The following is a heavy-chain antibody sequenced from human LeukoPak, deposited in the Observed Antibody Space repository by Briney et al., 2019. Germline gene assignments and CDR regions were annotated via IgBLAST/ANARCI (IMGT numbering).Heavy chain of an antibody. CDR3: ARGGRDGYSSADF. CDR2: ISYDESSK. V-gene: IGHV3-30-3*01. J-gene: IGHJ4*02. D-gene: IGHD5-24*01. Sequence: GGSLRLSCAASGFTFSYYAMHWVRQAPAKGLEWVAVISYDESSKYYADSVKGRFTISRDNPKNTLYLQLNSLRAEDTAVYYCARGGRDGYSSADFWGQGTLVTVSS. CDR1: GFTFSYYA.